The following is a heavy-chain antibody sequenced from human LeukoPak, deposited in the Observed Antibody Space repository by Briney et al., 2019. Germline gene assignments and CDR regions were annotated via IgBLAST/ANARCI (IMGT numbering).Heavy chain of an antibody. V-gene: IGHV4-59*01. J-gene: IGHJ3*02. CDR3: ARHSGHSSTNDAFDI. CDR2: MYSGGTT. Sequence: SETLTLTCTVSDGSINGYYWSWIRQPPGKGLDWIGYMYSGGTTNYSPSLKSRVTISEDMSKNQFSLKLTSVTAADTAVYYCARHSGHSSTNDAFDIWGQGTMVIVSS. CDR1: DGSINGYY. D-gene: IGHD6-13*01.